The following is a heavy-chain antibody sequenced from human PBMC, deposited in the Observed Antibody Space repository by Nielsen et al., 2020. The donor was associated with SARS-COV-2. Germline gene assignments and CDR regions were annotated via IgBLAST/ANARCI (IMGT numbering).Heavy chain of an antibody. J-gene: IGHJ6*02. CDR2: ISWNSGSI. D-gene: IGHD2-21*02. V-gene: IGHV3-9*01. Sequence: SLTISCAASGFTFDDYAMHWVRQAPVKGLEWVSGISWNSGSIGYADSVKGRFTISRDNAKNSLYLQMNSLRAEDTALYYCASLTEDYYYGMDVWGQGTTVTVSS. CDR1: GFTFDDYA. CDR3: ASLTEDYYYGMDV.